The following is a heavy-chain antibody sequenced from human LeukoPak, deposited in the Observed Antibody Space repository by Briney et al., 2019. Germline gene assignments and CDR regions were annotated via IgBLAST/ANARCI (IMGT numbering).Heavy chain of an antibody. Sequence: SETLSLTCTVSGGSISSYYWSWIRQPPGKGLEWIGYIYYRGSTNYNPSLKSRVTLSVATSKTQFSLNLSSVTAADTAVYYCARGVISIVAAGRNWFDPWGQGTLVTVSS. CDR1: GGSISSYY. J-gene: IGHJ5*02. CDR3: ARGVISIVAAGRNWFDP. V-gene: IGHV4-59*01. D-gene: IGHD6-13*01. CDR2: IYYRGST.